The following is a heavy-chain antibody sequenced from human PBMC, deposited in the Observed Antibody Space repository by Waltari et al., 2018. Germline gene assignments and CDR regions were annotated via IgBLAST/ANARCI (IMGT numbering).Heavy chain of an antibody. CDR2: ISGSGGST. D-gene: IGHD6-19*01. J-gene: IGHJ4*02. V-gene: IGHV3-23*01. CDR1: RFTLHRYA. Sequence: EVQLLESGGGLVWPGVSLRPPLSASRFTLHRYALSSRRQCPGRGLEWVSAISGSGGSTYYADSVKGRFTISRDNSKNTLYLQMNGLRAEDTAVYYCAKVSYSSGSHPWDYWGQGTLVTVSS. CDR3: AKVSYSSGSHPWDY.